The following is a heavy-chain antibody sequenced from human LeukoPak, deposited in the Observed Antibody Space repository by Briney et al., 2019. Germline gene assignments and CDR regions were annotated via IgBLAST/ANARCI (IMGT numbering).Heavy chain of an antibody. CDR1: GGSISSYY. D-gene: IGHD3-22*01. CDR2: INYSGST. V-gene: IGHV4-59*01. CDR3: ARDQSPMIVGTFDI. Sequence: SETLSLTCTVSGGSISSYYWSWIRQPPGKGLEWIGYINYSGSTNYNPSLKSRVTISVDTSKNQFSLKLSSVTAADTAVYYCARDQSPMIVGTFDIWGQGTMVTVSS. J-gene: IGHJ3*02.